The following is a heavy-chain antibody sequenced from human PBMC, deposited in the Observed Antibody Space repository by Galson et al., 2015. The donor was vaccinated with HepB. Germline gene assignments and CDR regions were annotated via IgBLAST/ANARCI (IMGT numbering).Heavy chain of an antibody. CDR3: ARVGRIAAAGIGDNWFDP. CDR1: GGSISSGGYY. Sequence: TLSLTCTVSGGSISSGGYYWSWIRQHPGKGLEWIGYIYYSGSTYYNPSLKSRVTISVDTSKNQFSLKLSSVTAADTAVYYCARVGRIAAAGIGDNWFDPWGQGTLVTVSS. V-gene: IGHV4-31*03. CDR2: IYYSGST. D-gene: IGHD6-13*01. J-gene: IGHJ5*02.